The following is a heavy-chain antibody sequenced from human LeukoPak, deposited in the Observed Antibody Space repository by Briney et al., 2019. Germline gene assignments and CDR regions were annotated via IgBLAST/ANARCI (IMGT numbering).Heavy chain of an antibody. J-gene: IGHJ4*02. Sequence: ASVKVSCKASGYTFTGYYMHWVRQAPGQGLEWMGWINPNSGGTNYAQKCQGRVTMTRDTSISTACMELSRLRSDDTAVYYCARDDGGSYNFDYWGQGTLVTVSS. CDR1: GYTFTGYY. CDR3: ARDDGGSYNFDY. CDR2: INPNSGGT. D-gene: IGHD1-26*01. V-gene: IGHV1-2*02.